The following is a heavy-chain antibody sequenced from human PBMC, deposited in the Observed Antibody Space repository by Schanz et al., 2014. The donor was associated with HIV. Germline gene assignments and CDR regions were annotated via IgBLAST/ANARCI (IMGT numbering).Heavy chain of an antibody. CDR2: ISHDGGNK. CDR1: GFTFSSYG. Sequence: QVQLVESGGGVVQPGRSLRLSCAVSGFTFSSYGMHWVRQAPGKGLEWVAVISHDGGNKHYGDSVKGRFTISRDNSKTPLYRQRSSLREEDTAVYYCASQYPLGYCSFGSCAPFGYWGQGTLVTVSS. J-gene: IGHJ4*02. CDR3: ASQYPLGYCSFGSCAPFGY. V-gene: IGHV3-30*03. D-gene: IGHD2-15*01.